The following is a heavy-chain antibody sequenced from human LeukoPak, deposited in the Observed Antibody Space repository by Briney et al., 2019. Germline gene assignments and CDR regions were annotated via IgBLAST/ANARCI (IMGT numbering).Heavy chain of an antibody. CDR2: ISSSSSTI. Sequence: GGSLRLSCAASGFTFSSYSMNWVRQAPGKGLEWVSYISSSSSTIYYADSVKGRFTISRDNAKNSLYLQMNSLRAEDTAVYYCARFPITIFGVVNLYFDYWGQGTLVTVSS. D-gene: IGHD3-3*01. CDR1: GFTFSSYS. CDR3: ARFPITIFGVVNLYFDY. V-gene: IGHV3-48*01. J-gene: IGHJ4*02.